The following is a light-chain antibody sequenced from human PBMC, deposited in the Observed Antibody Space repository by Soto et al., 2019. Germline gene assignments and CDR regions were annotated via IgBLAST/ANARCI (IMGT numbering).Light chain of an antibody. CDR1: SSDVGGYNF. CDR2: GVS. J-gene: IGLJ1*01. Sequence: QSALTQPPSASGSPGQSVTISCTGTSSDVGGYNFVSWYQQHPGKAPKLIIYGVSERPSGVPDRFSGSKAGNTAYLTVSGLQADDEADYYCSSYAGSNFNVFGIGTKVTVL. CDR3: SSYAGSNFNV. V-gene: IGLV2-8*01.